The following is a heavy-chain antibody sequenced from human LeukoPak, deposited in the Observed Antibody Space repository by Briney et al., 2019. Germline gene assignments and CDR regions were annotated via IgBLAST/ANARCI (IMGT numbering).Heavy chain of an antibody. D-gene: IGHD6-19*01. J-gene: IGHJ6*03. CDR1: GGSISSYY. Sequence: SETLSLTCTVSGGSISSYYWSWLRQPPGKGLEWIGYIYDTGSTNYNPSLKSRVTISVDTSKNQFSLKLSSVTAADTAVYYCARDLRGITVAGPKNYYYMDVWGKGTTVTVSS. CDR3: ARDLRGITVAGPKNYYYMDV. V-gene: IGHV4-59*01. CDR2: IYDTGST.